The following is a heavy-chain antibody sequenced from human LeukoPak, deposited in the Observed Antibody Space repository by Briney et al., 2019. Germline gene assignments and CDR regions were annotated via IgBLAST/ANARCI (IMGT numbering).Heavy chain of an antibody. CDR2: ISSNGGST. CDR3: ARGNKVDTAMAPTDY. CDR1: GFTFSSYA. D-gene: IGHD5-18*01. V-gene: IGHV3-64*01. Sequence: GGSLRLSCAASGFTFSSYAMHWVRQAPGKGLEYVSAISSNGGSTYYANSVKGRFTISRDNSKNTLYLQMGSLRAEDMAVYYCARGNKVDTAMAPTDYWGQGTLVTVSS. J-gene: IGHJ4*02.